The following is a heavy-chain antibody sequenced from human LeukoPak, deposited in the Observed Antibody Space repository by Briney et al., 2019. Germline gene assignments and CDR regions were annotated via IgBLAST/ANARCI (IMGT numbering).Heavy chain of an antibody. Sequence: GGSLRLSCAASGFTFSDYYMSWIRQAPGKGLEWVSYISSSSSYTNYADSVKGRFTISRDNAKNSLYLQMNSLRAEDTAVYYCARVPKYSSSLFFYYWGQGTLVTVSS. CDR2: ISSSSSYT. CDR1: GFTFSDYY. D-gene: IGHD6-13*01. V-gene: IGHV3-11*06. CDR3: ARVPKYSSSLFFYY. J-gene: IGHJ4*02.